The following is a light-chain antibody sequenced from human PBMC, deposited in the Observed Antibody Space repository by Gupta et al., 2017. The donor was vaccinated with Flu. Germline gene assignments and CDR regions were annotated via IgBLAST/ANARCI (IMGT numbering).Light chain of an antibody. CDR3: QQSYPTPQGYS. CDR2: AAS. V-gene: IGKV1-39*01. J-gene: IGKJ2*03. CDR1: QNINRF. Sequence: DIQMTQSPSSLSASVGDRVTITCRTSQNINRFLNWYQQKPGKAPKLLIYAASNLQSGVPSRFSGSGSGTDFTLTISTLQLEDFATYYCQQSYPTPQGYSFGQGTTLEI.